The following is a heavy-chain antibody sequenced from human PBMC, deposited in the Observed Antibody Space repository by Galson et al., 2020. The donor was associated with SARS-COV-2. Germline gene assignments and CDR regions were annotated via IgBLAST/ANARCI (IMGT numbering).Heavy chain of an antibody. CDR3: ARGSIYYYFWGGCAEYFQH. V-gene: IGHV3-7*04. J-gene: IGHJ1*01. CDR1: GFSFSNYW. CDR2: IKQDGSEK. Sequence: GESLKISCRGSGFSFSNYWMNWVRQAPGKGLEWVANIKQDGSEKFYVESVKGRFTVSRDNTQNSLYLQMNNLRVEDTAVYFCARGSIYYYFWGGCAEYFQHWGQGTLVTLSS. D-gene: IGHD3-3*01.